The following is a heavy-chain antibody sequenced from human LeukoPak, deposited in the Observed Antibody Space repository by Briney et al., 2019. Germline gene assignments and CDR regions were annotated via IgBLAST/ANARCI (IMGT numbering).Heavy chain of an antibody. CDR2: IYTSGST. CDR3: ARAKRLEQGYMDV. D-gene: IGHD6-19*01. V-gene: IGHV4-61*02. Sequence: SETLSLTCTVSGGSISSGSYYWSWIRQPAGEGLEWIGRIYTSGSTNYNPSLKSRVTISVDTSKNQFSLKLSSVTAADTAVYYCARAKRLEQGYMDVWGKGTTVTVSS. CDR1: GGSISSGSYY. J-gene: IGHJ6*03.